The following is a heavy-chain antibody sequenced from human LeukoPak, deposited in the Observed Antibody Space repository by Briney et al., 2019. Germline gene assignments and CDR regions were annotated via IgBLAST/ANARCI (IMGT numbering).Heavy chain of an antibody. CDR1: GFTFSSYA. J-gene: IGHJ4*02. CDR3: ARGGGAYGPGTQGGY. V-gene: IGHV3-21*01. D-gene: IGHD3-10*01. CDR2: ISSSSTYI. Sequence: GGSLRLSCAASGFTFSSYAMNWVRQAPGKGLEWVSSISSSSTYIYYADSVKGRFTISRDNAKTSLYLQMNSLRAEDTAVYYCARGGGAYGPGTQGGYWGQGTLVTVSS.